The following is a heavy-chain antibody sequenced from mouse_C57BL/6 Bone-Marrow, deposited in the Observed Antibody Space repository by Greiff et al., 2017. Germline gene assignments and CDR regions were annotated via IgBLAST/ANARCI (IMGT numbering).Heavy chain of an antibody. CDR1: GYTFTSYD. Sequence: QVQLQQSGPELVKPGASVKLSCKASGYTFTSYDINWVKQRPGQGLEWIGWIYPRDGSTKYNEKFKGKATLTVATSSRTAYMVLHSLTSADYAVYFCARLGFAGSSGGWYFDVWGTGTTVTVTS. V-gene: IGHV1-85*01. J-gene: IGHJ1*03. CDR3: ARLGFAGSSGGWYFDV. D-gene: IGHD1-1*01. CDR2: IYPRDGST.